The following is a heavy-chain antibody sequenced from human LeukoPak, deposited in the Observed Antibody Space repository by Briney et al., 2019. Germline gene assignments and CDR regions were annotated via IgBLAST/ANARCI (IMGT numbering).Heavy chain of an antibody. CDR1: GFTFSNYA. CDR2: IGLGGGT. D-gene: IGHD4-17*01. CDR3: AKELRPGDFSSDY. Sequence: GGSLRLSCAASGFTFSNYAMTWVRQAPGRGLEWVLAIGLGGGTYYADSVKGRFTISRDSSQNTLYLQMNSLRAEDTALYYCAKELRPGDFSSDYWGQGTLVTVSS. J-gene: IGHJ4*02. V-gene: IGHV3-23*01.